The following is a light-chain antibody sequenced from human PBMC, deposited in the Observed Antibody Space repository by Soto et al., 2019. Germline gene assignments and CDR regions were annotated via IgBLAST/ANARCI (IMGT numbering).Light chain of an antibody. J-gene: IGLJ1*01. CDR2: QVS. CDR1: SSDVGGYDY. V-gene: IGLV2-8*01. CDR3: SSYAGDNSGV. Sequence: QSALTQPPSASGSPGQSGTISCTGTSSDVGGYDYVSWYQQHPGKAPKLMIYQVSKRPSGVPDRFSGSKSGNTASLTVSGLQAEDEADYYCSSYAGDNSGVFGTGTKVTVL.